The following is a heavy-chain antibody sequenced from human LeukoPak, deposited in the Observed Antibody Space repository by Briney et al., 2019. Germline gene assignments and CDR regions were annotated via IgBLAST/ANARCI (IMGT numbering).Heavy chain of an antibody. D-gene: IGHD3-16*01. CDR2: IYPGDSAT. V-gene: IGHV5-51*01. Sequence: GESLKISCKASGYSFTSYWIAWVRQMPRKGLEWIGIIYPGDSATRYSPSFQGHVTISADKSISTAYLQWSSLKASDTAMYYCARPTYVFPMSAFDIWGQGTMVTVSS. J-gene: IGHJ3*02. CDR3: ARPTYVFPMSAFDI. CDR1: GYSFTSYW.